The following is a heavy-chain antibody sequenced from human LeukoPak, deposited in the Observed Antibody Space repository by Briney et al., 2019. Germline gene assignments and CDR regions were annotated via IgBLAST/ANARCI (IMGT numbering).Heavy chain of an antibody. Sequence: KTSETLSLTCTVSGGSISSYYWSWIRQPPGKGLEWIGYIYYSGSTNYNPSLKSRVTISVDTSKNQFSLKLSSVTAADTAVYYCASAYCGGDCTPYWYFDLWGRGTLVTVSS. CDR1: GGSISSYY. CDR3: ASAYCGGDCTPYWYFDL. J-gene: IGHJ2*01. V-gene: IGHV4-59*01. CDR2: IYYSGST. D-gene: IGHD2-21*02.